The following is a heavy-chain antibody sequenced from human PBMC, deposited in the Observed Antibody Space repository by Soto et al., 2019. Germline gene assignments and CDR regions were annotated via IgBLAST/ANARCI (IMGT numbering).Heavy chain of an antibody. Sequence: GGSVRLSCAASGFTFSSYGMHWVRQAPGKGLEWVAVIWYDGSNKYYADSVKGRFTISRDNSKNTLYLQMNSLRAEDTAVYYCARPYYYGSGSYPKYWGQGTLVTVSS. CDR2: IWYDGSNK. D-gene: IGHD3-10*01. CDR3: ARPYYYGSGSYPKY. V-gene: IGHV3-33*01. J-gene: IGHJ4*02. CDR1: GFTFSSYG.